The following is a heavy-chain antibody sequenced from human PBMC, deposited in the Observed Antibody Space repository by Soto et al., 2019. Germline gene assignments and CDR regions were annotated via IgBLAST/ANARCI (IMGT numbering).Heavy chain of an antibody. CDR3: ATEYYYGAGSNYYYYYGMDV. CDR2: ISGSGGST. J-gene: IGHJ6*02. CDR1: GFTFTSYA. Sequence: EVQLLESGGGLVQPGGSLRLSCAASGFTFTSYAMSWVRQAPGKGLEWVSAISGSGGSTYYADSVKGRFTISRDNSKNTLYRQMSSLRAEDTAVYYCATEYYYGAGSNYYYYYGMDVWGQGTTVTVSS. D-gene: IGHD3-10*01. V-gene: IGHV3-23*01.